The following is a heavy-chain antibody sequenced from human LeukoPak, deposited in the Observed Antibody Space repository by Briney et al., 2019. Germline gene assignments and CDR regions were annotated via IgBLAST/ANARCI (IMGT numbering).Heavy chain of an antibody. CDR3: AKGIYSSGWSYFDY. D-gene: IGHD6-19*01. CDR2: LSGSGITT. Sequence: GGSLRLSCAASGFTFSNSAMSWVRQAPGPGLEWFSTLSGSGITTYYADSVKGRFTISRDNSKNTLYLQMNTLRAEGSALYYCAKGIYSSGWSYFDYWGHGTLVTVSS. J-gene: IGHJ4*01. V-gene: IGHV3-23*01. CDR1: GFTFSNSA.